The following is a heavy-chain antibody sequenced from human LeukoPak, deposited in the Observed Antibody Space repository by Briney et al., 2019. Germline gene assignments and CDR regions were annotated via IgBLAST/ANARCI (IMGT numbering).Heavy chain of an antibody. CDR2: ISGTSSYI. V-gene: IGHV3-21*01. D-gene: IGHD6-6*01. CDR1: GFTFSSYS. Sequence: GGSLRLSCAASGFTFSSYSMIWVRQAPGKGLELVSSISGTSSYIYYADSVKGQLTISRDNAKNSLYLQMSSLRAEDTAVYYCVSSPRVAAQDVWGKGTTVTVSS. CDR3: VSSPRVAAQDV. J-gene: IGHJ6*04.